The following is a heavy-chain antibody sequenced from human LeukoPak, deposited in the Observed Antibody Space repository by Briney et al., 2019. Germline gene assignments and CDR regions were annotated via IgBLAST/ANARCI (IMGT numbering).Heavy chain of an antibody. J-gene: IGHJ6*02. D-gene: IGHD3-10*01. CDR1: GFTFSNAW. V-gene: IGHV3-15*01. CDR3: TTDGVWFVELSEPLLDV. Sequence: GGSLRLSCAASGFTFSNAWMSWVRQAPGKGLEWVGRIKSKTDGGTTDYAAPVKGRFTISRDDSKNTQYLQMNSLKTEDTAVYYCTTDGVWFVELSEPLLDVSGQGTTVTVFS. CDR2: IKSKTDGGTT.